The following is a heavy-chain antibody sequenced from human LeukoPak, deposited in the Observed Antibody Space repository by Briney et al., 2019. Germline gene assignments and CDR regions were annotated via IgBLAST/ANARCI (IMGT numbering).Heavy chain of an antibody. J-gene: IGHJ3*02. Sequence: GGSLRLSCAASGFTFSSYWMSWVRQAPGKGLEWVANIKQDGGEKYYVDSVKGRFTISRDNAKNSLYLQMNSLRAEDTAVYYCARDFSVERWLQLGPWAFDIWGQGTTVTVSS. CDR1: GFTFSSYW. CDR3: ARDFSVERWLQLGPWAFDI. V-gene: IGHV3-7*01. D-gene: IGHD5-24*01. CDR2: IKQDGGEK.